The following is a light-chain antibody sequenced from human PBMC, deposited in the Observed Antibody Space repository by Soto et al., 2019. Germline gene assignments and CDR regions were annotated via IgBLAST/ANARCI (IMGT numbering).Light chain of an antibody. CDR2: NSN. Sequence: QSVLSQPPSASGTPGQTVIISCSGSRSDIGSNFVNWYQHLPGTAPKLLIYNSNQRPSGVPDRFSGSKSGTSASLAISGLQSEDEADYYCAAWHDSLTGPVFGTGTKLTVL. J-gene: IGLJ1*01. CDR3: AAWHDSLTGPV. CDR1: RSDIGSNF. V-gene: IGLV1-44*01.